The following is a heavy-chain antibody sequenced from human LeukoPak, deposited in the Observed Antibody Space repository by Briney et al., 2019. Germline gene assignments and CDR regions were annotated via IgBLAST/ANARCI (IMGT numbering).Heavy chain of an antibody. D-gene: IGHD6-19*01. CDR2: IYHSGST. CDR3: ARTSSSGLVGGYYFDY. CDR1: GYSISSGYY. V-gene: IGHV4-38-2*02. Sequence: KPSETLSLTCTVSGYSISSGYYWGWIRQPPGKGLEWIGSIYHSGSTYYNPSLKSRVTISVDTSKNQFSLKLSSVTAADTAVYYCARTSSSGLVGGYYFDYWGQGTLVTVSS. J-gene: IGHJ4*02.